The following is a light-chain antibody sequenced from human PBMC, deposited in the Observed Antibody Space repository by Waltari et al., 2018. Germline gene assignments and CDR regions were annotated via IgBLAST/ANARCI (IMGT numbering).Light chain of an antibody. CDR1: SGHSSSA. CDR2: LNSDGSH. V-gene: IGLV4-69*01. CDR3: QTWGTGIWV. Sequence: QLVLTQSPSASASLGASVQLPCTLSSGHSSSAIAWHQQQPEKGPRYLMKLNSDGSHTKGDGIPDRFSGSSSGAERYLTISSLQSEDEADYYCQTWGTGIWVFGGGTKLTVL. J-gene: IGLJ3*02.